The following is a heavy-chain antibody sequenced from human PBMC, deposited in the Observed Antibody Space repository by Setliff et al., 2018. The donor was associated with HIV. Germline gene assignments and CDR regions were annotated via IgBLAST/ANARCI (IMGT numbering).Heavy chain of an antibody. V-gene: IGHV3-48*03. D-gene: IGHD2-15*01. CDR3: AREEVVVAVVYYYYYMDV. J-gene: IGHJ6*03. CDR1: GFTFSSYE. Sequence: PGESLKISCAASGFTFSSYEMNWVRQAPGKGLEWVSYISSSGSTIYYADSVKGRFTISRDNAKNSLYLQMNSLRAEDTAVYYCAREEVVVAVVYYYYYMDVWGKGTTVTVSS. CDR2: ISSSGSTI.